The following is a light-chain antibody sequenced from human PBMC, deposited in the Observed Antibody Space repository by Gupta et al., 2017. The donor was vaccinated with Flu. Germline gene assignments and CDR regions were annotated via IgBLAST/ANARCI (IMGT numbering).Light chain of an antibody. J-gene: IGLJ3*02. Sequence: VTISCTGSSSNFGANYDVQWYQQLPGKAPKFLVSGSGNRPSGVPDRFSASKSGTSASLAITGLQAEDESDYYCQSYDISLSAWVFGGGTKLTVL. CDR2: GSG. CDR1: SSNFGANYD. CDR3: QSYDISLSAWV. V-gene: IGLV1-40*01.